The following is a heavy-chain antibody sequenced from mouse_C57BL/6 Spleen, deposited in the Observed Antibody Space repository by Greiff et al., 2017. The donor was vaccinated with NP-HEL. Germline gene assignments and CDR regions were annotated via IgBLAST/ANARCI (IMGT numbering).Heavy chain of an antibody. V-gene: IGHV5-4*01. CDR2: ISDGGSYT. CDR3: ARDESHYYAMDY. CDR1: GFTFSSYA. J-gene: IGHJ4*01. Sequence: EVQRVESGGGLVKPGGSLKLSCAASGFTFSSYAMSWVRQTPEKRLEWVATISDGGSYTYYPDNVKGRFTISRDNAKNNLYLQMSHLKSEDTAMYYCARDESHYYAMDYWGQGTSVTVSS.